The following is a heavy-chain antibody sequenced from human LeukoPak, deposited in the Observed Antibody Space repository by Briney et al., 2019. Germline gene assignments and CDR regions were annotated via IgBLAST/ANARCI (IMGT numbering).Heavy chain of an antibody. CDR2: ISSSSSTI. CDR1: GFTFSGYS. V-gene: IGHV3-48*02. CDR3: ARAGYCSGGSCYNGYYYYGMDV. D-gene: IGHD2-15*01. J-gene: IGHJ6*02. Sequence: PGGSLRLSCAASGFTFSGYSMNWVRQAPGKGLEWVSYISSSSSTIYYADSVKGRFTISRDNAKNSLYLQMNSLRDEDTAVYYCARAGYCSGGSCYNGYYYYGMDVWGQGTTVTVSS.